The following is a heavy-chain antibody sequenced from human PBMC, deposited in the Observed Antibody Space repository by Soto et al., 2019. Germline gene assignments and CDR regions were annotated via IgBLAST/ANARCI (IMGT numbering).Heavy chain of an antibody. CDR3: AREMAGLGREDDY. J-gene: IGHJ4*02. Sequence: QVQLVQSGAEVKNHGASVKVSCKTSGYTFTKYGVGWVRQAPGQGLEWMGWISGSSGNANYAEKVQRRITLTTDTSTATAYIELRSLTSDDTAVYYCAREMAGLGREDDYWGQGTLVTVSS. CDR1: GYTFTKYG. V-gene: IGHV1-18*01. CDR2: ISGSSGNA. D-gene: IGHD3-16*01.